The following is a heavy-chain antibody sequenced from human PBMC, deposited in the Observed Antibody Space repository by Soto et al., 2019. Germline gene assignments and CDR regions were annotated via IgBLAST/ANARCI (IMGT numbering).Heavy chain of an antibody. D-gene: IGHD3-22*01. J-gene: IGHJ1*01. CDR1: GYTFSDWY. Sequence: ASVKVSFKASGYTFSDWYIHWVRQAPGQGLEWMGWINAGNGNTKYSQKFQGRVTITRDTSASTAYMELSSLRSEDTAVYYCARDYYDSSGYYYPEYFQHWGRG. V-gene: IGHV1-3*01. CDR3: ARDYYDSSGYYYPEYFQH. CDR2: INAGNGNT.